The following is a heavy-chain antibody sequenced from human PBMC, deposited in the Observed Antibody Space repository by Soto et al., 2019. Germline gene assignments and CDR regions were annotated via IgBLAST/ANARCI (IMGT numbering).Heavy chain of an antibody. Sequence: ASVKVSCKVSGYTLTEFSMHCVRQAPGKGLEWMGGFDPEDGETIYAQKFQGRVTMTEDTSTDTAYMELSSLRSEDTAVYYCATGRSGSYYKADFDYWGQGTLVTV. V-gene: IGHV1-24*01. CDR2: FDPEDGET. CDR1: GYTLTEFS. J-gene: IGHJ4*02. D-gene: IGHD3-10*01. CDR3: ATGRSGSYYKADFDY.